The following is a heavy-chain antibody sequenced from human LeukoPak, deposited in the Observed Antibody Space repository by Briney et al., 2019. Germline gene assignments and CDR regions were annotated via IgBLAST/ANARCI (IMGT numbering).Heavy chain of an antibody. J-gene: IGHJ6*03. CDR3: ARSLRIRGVPDYMDV. CDR2: TLYGGKTK. CDR1: GFTFSSYG. Sequence: GRSLRLSCAASGFTFSSYGMRWVRQPPGKGPEWVAYTLYGGKTKYYADTVKGRFTISRDNSKNMVYLQMNSLRAEDTAVYYCARSLRIRGVPDYMDVWGKGTTVTFSS. D-gene: IGHD3-10*01. V-gene: IGHV3-30*03.